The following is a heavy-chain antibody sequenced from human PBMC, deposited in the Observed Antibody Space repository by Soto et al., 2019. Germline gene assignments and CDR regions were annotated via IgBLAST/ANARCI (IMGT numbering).Heavy chain of an antibody. J-gene: IGHJ4*02. D-gene: IGHD2-8*01. V-gene: IGHV1-58*01. CDR3: AADAAAWQQMVPSDY. Sequence: ASVKVSCKASGFTFTSSAFQWVRQARGQRLEWIGWIAVGSGYTNYAQRFQDRVTLTRDMSTATTYMELSRLTSEDTAIYYCAADAAAWQQMVPSDYWGQGTLVTVSS. CDR1: GFTFTSSA. CDR2: IAVGSGYT.